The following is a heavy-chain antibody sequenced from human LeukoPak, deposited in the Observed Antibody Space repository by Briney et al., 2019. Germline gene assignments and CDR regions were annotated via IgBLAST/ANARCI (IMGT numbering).Heavy chain of an antibody. CDR3: ARDRGGRYCSSVSCSRYNWFDP. V-gene: IGHV1-46*01. Sequence: ASVKVSCKASGYTFTSYYMHWVRQAPGQGLEWMGIINPSGGSTSYAQGFQGRVTMTRDMSTRTVYMELTSLTSDDTAVYYCARDRGGRYCSSVSCSRYNWFDPWGQGTLVTVSS. CDR2: INPSGGST. CDR1: GYTFTSYY. D-gene: IGHD2-2*01. J-gene: IGHJ5*02.